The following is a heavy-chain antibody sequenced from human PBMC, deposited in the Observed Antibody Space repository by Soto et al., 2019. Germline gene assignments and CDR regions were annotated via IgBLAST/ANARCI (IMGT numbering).Heavy chain of an antibody. J-gene: IGHJ6*03. CDR3: ARTGPCSGGSCYLSHYSRGYYYYMDV. D-gene: IGHD2-15*01. V-gene: IGHV1-18*01. Sequence: ASVKVSCKASGYTFTSYGISWVRQAPGQGLEWMGWISAYNGNTNYAQKLQGRVTMTTDTSTSTAYMELRSLRSDDTAVYYCARTGPCSGGSCYLSHYSRGYYYYMDVWGKGTTVTVSS. CDR2: ISAYNGNT. CDR1: GYTFTSYG.